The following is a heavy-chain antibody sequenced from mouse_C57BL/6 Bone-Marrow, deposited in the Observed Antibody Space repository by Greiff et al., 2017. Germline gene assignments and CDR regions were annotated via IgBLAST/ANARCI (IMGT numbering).Heavy chain of an antibody. CDR1: GFNIKDDY. CDR2: IDPENGDT. D-gene: IGHD1-1*01. Sequence: VQLQQSGAELVRPGASVKLSCTASGFNIKDDYMHWVKQRPEQGLEWIGWIDPENGDTEYASKFQGKATITADTSSNTAYLQLSSLTSEDTAVYYCTYYYGSRYYFDYWGQGTTLTVSS. V-gene: IGHV14-4*01. CDR3: TYYYGSRYYFDY. J-gene: IGHJ2*01.